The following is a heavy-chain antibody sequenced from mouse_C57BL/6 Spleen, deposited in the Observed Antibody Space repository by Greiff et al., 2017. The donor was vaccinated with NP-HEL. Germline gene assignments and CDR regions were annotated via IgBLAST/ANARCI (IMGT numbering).Heavy chain of an antibody. J-gene: IGHJ2*01. Sequence: EVQLQESGPGLVKPSQSLSLTCTVTGYSITSGYGWNWIRQFPGNKLEWMGYISYSGSTNYNPSIKSRNSITRETSKNQFFLQLNSVTTEDTATYYCARTARIKYWGQGTTLTVSS. CDR2: ISYSGST. CDR3: ARTARIKY. CDR1: GYSITSGYG. V-gene: IGHV3-2*02. D-gene: IGHD1-2*01.